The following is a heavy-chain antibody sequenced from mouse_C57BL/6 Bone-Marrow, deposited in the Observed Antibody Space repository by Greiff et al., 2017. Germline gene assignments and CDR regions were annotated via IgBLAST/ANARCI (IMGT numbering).Heavy chain of an antibody. J-gene: IGHJ1*03. CDR3: ARLVTTVGRDV. D-gene: IGHD1-1*01. Sequence: VMLVESGGDLVTPGGSLKLSCAASGFTFSSYGMSWVRQTPDKRLEWVATISSGGSYTYYPDSVKGRFNLSRDNAKNTLYLQMSSLESEDTAMYYCARLVTTVGRDVWGTGTTVTVAS. CDR2: ISSGGSYT. CDR1: GFTFSSYG. V-gene: IGHV5-6*02.